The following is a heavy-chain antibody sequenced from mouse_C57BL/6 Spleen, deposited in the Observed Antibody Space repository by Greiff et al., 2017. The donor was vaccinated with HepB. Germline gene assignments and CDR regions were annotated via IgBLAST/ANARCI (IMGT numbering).Heavy chain of an antibody. D-gene: IGHD1-1*01. Sequence: EVKLVESGGGLVQPGGSMKLSCAASGFTFSDAWMDWVRQSPEKGLEWVAEIRNKANNHATYYAESVKGRFTISRDDSKSSVYLQMNSLRAEDTSIYYCTRRNYYGPWFAYWGQGTLVTVSA. J-gene: IGHJ3*01. CDR3: TRRNYYGPWFAY. V-gene: IGHV6-6*01. CDR1: GFTFSDAW. CDR2: IRNKANNHAT.